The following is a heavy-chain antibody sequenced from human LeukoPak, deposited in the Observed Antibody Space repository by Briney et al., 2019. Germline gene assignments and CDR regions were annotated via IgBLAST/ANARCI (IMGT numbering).Heavy chain of an antibody. J-gene: IGHJ3*02. CDR2: IYTSGTI. CDR1: GGSISSYY. D-gene: IGHD3-3*01. CDR3: ARFPPFGVVTNAAFDI. Sequence: SETLSLTCTVSGGSISSYYWSWIRQPAGTALEWIGRIYTSGTITYNPSLKSRVTMSVDTSKNQFSLKLSSVTAADTAVYYCARFPPFGVVTNAAFDIWGQGTMVTVSS. V-gene: IGHV4-4*07.